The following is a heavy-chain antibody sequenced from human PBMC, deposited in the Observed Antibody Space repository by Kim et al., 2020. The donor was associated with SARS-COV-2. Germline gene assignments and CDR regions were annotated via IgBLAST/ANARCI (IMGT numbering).Heavy chain of an antibody. V-gene: IGHV1-46*01. CDR1: GYTFTSYY. J-gene: IGHJ3*02. D-gene: IGHD4-4*01. CDR2: INPSGGST. Sequence: ASVKVSCKASGYTFTSYYMHWVRQAPGQGLEWMGIINPSGGSTSYAQKFQGRVTMTRDTSTSTVYMELSSLRSEDTAVYYCARLMATVTSNDAFDIWGQGTMVTVSS. CDR3: ARLMATVTSNDAFDI.